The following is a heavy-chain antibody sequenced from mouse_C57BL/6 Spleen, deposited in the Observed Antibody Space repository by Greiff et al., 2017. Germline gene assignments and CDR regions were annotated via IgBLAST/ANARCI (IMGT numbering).Heavy chain of an antibody. CDR1: GFSLTSYG. D-gene: IGHD2-4*01. Sequence: QVQLKESGPGLVQPSQSLSITCTVSGFSLTSYGVHWVRQSPGKGLEWLGVIWSGGSTDYNAAFISRLSISKDNSKSQVFFKMDSLQADDTARYYWARKDYGRPYFDYWGQGTTLTVSS. J-gene: IGHJ2*01. CDR2: IWSGGST. V-gene: IGHV2-2*01. CDR3: ARKDYGRPYFDY.